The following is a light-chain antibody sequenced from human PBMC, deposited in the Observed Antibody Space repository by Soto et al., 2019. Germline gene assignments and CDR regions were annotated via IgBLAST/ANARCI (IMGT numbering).Light chain of an antibody. J-gene: IGKJ1*01. CDR3: QQRSHWPT. CDR2: DAS. CDR1: QSVRSTS. V-gene: IGKV3D-20*02. Sequence: EIVVTQSPRTLSLSPGERATLSCRASQSVRSTSLAWYQQKPGPAPRLLIYDASNRATGIPARFSGSGSGTDFTLTISSLEPEDFAFYFCQQRSHWPTFGQGTKVDI.